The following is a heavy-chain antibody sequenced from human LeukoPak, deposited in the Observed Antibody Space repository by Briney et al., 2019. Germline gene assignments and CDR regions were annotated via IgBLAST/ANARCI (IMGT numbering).Heavy chain of an antibody. CDR2: IYSGGST. J-gene: IGHJ6*03. CDR3: ARGRTYYGSGSYYYMHV. CDR1: GFTVSSNY. Sequence: GGSLRLSCAASGFTVSSNYMSWVCQAPGKGLEWVSVIYSGGSTYYADSVKGRFTISRDNSKNTLYLQMNSLRAEDTAVYYCARGRTYYGSGSYYYMHVWGKGTTVTVSS. D-gene: IGHD3-10*01. V-gene: IGHV3-53*01.